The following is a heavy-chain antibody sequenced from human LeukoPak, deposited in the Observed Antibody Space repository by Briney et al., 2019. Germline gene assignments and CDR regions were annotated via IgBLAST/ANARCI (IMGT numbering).Heavy chain of an antibody. Sequence: PGRSLRLSCATSGFTFSSYAMHWVRQAPGKGLEWVAVISYDGSNKYYADSVKGRFTISRDNSKNTLYLQMNSLRAEDTAVYYCARVAPEWELLGYFDYWGQGTLVTVSS. D-gene: IGHD1-26*01. CDR1: GFTFSSYA. CDR2: ISYDGSNK. V-gene: IGHV3-30-3*01. CDR3: ARVAPEWELLGYFDY. J-gene: IGHJ4*02.